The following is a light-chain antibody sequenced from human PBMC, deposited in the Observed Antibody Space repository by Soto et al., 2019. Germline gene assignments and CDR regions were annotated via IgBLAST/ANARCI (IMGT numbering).Light chain of an antibody. V-gene: IGKV1-16*01. CDR2: AAS. CDR1: QGIATD. Sequence: DIQMTQSPSSISASVGDRITITCRATQGIATDLAWFQQRPGQAPKPLIYAASALQSGVPSVFSASGSGTDFSLTISGLQPDDFATYYCQQYYTYPFTFGPG. J-gene: IGKJ3*01. CDR3: QQYYTYPFT.